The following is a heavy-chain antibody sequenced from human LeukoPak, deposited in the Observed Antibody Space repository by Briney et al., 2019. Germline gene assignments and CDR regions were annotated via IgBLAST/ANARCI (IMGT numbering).Heavy chain of an antibody. CDR1: GFTFGGYE. V-gene: IGHV3-48*03. J-gene: IGHJ4*02. Sequence: GGSLRLSCAASGFTFGGYEMNWVRQAPGKGLEWVSYISSSGSTINYADSVKGRFTISRDNAKNSLYLQMSSLRAEDTAVYYCASFYDSTGRDYWGQGTLVTVSS. CDR2: ISSSGSTI. D-gene: IGHD3-22*01. CDR3: ASFYDSTGRDY.